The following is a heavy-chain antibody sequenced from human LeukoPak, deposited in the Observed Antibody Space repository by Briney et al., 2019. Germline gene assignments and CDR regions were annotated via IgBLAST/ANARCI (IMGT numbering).Heavy chain of an antibody. D-gene: IGHD1-26*01. J-gene: IGHJ3*02. V-gene: IGHV1-46*01. Sequence: RASVKVSCKASGYTFTSYYMHWVRQAPGQGLEWMGIINPSGGSTSYAQKFQGRVTMTRDTSTSTVYMELSSLRSEDTAVYYCARDSGGSYGQGAFDIWGQGTMVTVSS. CDR1: GYTFTSYY. CDR2: INPSGGST. CDR3: ARDSGGSYGQGAFDI.